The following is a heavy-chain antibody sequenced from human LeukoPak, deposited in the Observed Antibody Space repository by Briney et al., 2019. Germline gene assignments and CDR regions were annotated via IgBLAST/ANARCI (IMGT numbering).Heavy chain of an antibody. CDR2: IYYSGST. CDR1: GGSISSGGYY. Sequence: PSQTLSLTCTVSGGSISSGGYYWSWIRQHPGKGLEWIGYIYYSGSTYYNPSLKSRVTISVDTSKKQFSLKLSSVTAADTAVYYCARAWGDYGDPHIDYWGQGTLVIVSS. CDR3: ARAWGDYGDPHIDY. V-gene: IGHV4-31*03. J-gene: IGHJ4*02. D-gene: IGHD4-17*01.